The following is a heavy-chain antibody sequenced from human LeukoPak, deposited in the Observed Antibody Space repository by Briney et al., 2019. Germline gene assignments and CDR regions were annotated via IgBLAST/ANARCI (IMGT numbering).Heavy chain of an antibody. CDR1: GFTFRNLG. V-gene: IGHV3-30*02. CDR3: ANINFDYLDNY. Sequence: GGSLRLSCAASGFTFRNLGMHWVRQAPGKGLEWVAFVENDGGTKYYADSVKGRFTISRDNSKNTLYLQMNSLRAEDTAVYYCANINFDYLDNYWGQGTLVTVSS. J-gene: IGHJ4*02. D-gene: IGHD3-9*01. CDR2: VENDGGTK.